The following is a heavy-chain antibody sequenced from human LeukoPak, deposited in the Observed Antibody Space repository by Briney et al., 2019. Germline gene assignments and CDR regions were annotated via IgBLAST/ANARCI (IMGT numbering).Heavy chain of an antibody. CDR1: GCTFSGYY. V-gene: IGHV1-2*02. CDR3: ARYNWNDVVSALDS. CDR2: INPNNGAT. Sequence: ASVRVSCKASGCTFSGYYIHWVRQAPGQGLEWMGWINPNNGATNYAQKFQGGVTMTRDTSITTFYMEVSSLTSDDTAVFYCARYNWNDVVSALDSWGQGTLVTVSS. D-gene: IGHD1-1*01. J-gene: IGHJ4*02.